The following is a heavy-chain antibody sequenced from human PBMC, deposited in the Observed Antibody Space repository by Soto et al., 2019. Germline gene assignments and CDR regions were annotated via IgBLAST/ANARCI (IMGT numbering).Heavy chain of an antibody. CDR1: GFTFSALY. Sequence: GGSLRLSCAASGFTFSALYMNWIRQAPGKGLEWVSAISGSGGSTSYADSVKGRFTISRDNSKNTLYLQMNSLRAEDTAVYYCARDRGDAFDIWGQGTMVTVSS. V-gene: IGHV3-23*01. CDR3: ARDRGDAFDI. J-gene: IGHJ3*02. CDR2: ISGSGGST.